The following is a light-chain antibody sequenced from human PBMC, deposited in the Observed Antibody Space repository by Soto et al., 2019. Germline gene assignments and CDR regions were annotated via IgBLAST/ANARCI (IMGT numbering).Light chain of an antibody. Sequence: EVVLTQSQGTLSLSPGERATLSCRASQSISNSYLAWYQQKPGQARRLLIYDVSNRATDTPVRFSGSGSGTDFTLTISRLEPEDFAVYYCQQYGSSPWTFAQGTKVAIK. CDR2: DVS. CDR1: QSISNSY. V-gene: IGKV3-20*01. CDR3: QQYGSSPWT. J-gene: IGKJ1*01.